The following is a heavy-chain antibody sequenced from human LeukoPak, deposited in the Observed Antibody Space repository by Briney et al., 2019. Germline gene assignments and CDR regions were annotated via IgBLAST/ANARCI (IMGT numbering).Heavy chain of an antibody. J-gene: IGHJ4*02. CDR1: AGSISSSRYY. Sequence: SETLSLTCTVSAGSISSSRYYWGWIRQPPGKGLEWIGTIYYSGNTYYNPSLKSRVTISVDTSKNQFSLKLSSVTPADTVVYYCARHWVYSSSHFDYWVQGTLVTVSS. V-gene: IGHV4-39*01. D-gene: IGHD6-6*01. CDR3: ARHWVYSSSHFDY. CDR2: IYYSGNT.